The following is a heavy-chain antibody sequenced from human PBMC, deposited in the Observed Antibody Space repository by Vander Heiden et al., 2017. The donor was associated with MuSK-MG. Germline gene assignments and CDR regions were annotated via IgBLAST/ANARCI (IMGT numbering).Heavy chain of an antibody. D-gene: IGHD3-16*01. CDR2: VNQVGSEK. CDR3: ARDMLPDL. Sequence: EVQVVESGGGLVQPGGSLRLSCAASGFIFSNYWMTWVRQAPGKGLEWVANVNQVGSEKFYVDSVKGRFTISRDNTKKSLYLQMNSLRAEDTAVYYCARDMLPDLWGQGTMVTVSS. V-gene: IGHV3-7*01. CDR1: GFIFSNYW. J-gene: IGHJ3*01.